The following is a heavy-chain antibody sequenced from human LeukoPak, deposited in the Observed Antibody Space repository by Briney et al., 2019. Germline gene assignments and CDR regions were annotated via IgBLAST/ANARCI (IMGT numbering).Heavy chain of an antibody. CDR2: IKSDGSST. V-gene: IGHV3-74*01. J-gene: IGHJ4*02. CDR3: AGEEYVYNDF. Sequence: PGGSLRLSCAASGFTFSSYWMHWVRQAPGEGLLWVSRIKSDGSSTNYADSVKGRFTISRDNAKNMLYLQMSSLRAEDTAVYYCAGEEYVYNDFWGQGTLVTVSS. D-gene: IGHD1-14*01. CDR1: GFTFSSYW.